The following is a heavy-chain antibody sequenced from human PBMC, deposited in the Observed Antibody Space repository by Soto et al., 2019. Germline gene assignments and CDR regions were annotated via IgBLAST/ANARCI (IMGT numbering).Heavy chain of an antibody. Sequence: PGGSLRLSCAASGFTFSSYWMHWVRQAPGKGLVWVSRINSDGSSTSYADSVKGRFTISRDNAKNTLYLQMNSLRAEDTAVYYCARVMPFHDFWSGYYIDAFDIWGQGTMVTVSS. J-gene: IGHJ3*02. CDR1: GFTFSSYW. CDR2: INSDGSST. V-gene: IGHV3-74*01. CDR3: ARVMPFHDFWSGYYIDAFDI. D-gene: IGHD3-3*01.